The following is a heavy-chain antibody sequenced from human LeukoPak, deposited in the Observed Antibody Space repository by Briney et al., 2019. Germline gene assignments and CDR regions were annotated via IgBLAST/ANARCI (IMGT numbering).Heavy chain of an antibody. Sequence: GGSLRLSCAASGFTFSSYGMHWVRQAPGKGLEWVAVIWYDGSNKYYADSVKGRFTVSRDNANNTLYLQMNSLRADDTAVYFCARDVAKWGRWPDYWGQGTLVTVSS. D-gene: IGHD7-27*01. CDR2: IWYDGSNK. J-gene: IGHJ4*02. V-gene: IGHV3-33*01. CDR3: ARDVAKWGRWPDY. CDR1: GFTFSSYG.